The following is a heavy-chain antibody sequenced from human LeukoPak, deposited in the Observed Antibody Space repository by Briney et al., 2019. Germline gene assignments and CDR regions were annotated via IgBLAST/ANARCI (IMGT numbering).Heavy chain of an antibody. CDR1: GFTFSSYS. CDR3: ARGVPAAIGGYYFDY. D-gene: IGHD2-2*02. Sequence: GGSLRLSCAASGFTFSSYSMNWVRQAPGKGLEWVSSISSSSSYIYYADSVKGRFTISRDNAKNSLYLQMNSLRAEDTAVYYCARGVPAAIGGYYFDYWGQGTLVTVSS. CDR2: ISSSSSYI. J-gene: IGHJ4*02. V-gene: IGHV3-21*01.